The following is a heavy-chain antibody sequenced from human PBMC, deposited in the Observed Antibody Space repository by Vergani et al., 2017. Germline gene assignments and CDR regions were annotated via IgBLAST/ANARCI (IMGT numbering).Heavy chain of an antibody. CDR2: INTNTGNL. J-gene: IGHJ5*02. D-gene: IGHD3-10*01. CDR1: GYTFTSYA. Sequence: QVQLVQSGYELKTPGASVTVSCKASGYTFTSYAMNWVRQAPGQGLEWMGWINTNTGNLTYAQGFTGRFVFSLDTSVSTAYLQISSLKAEDTAVYYCARDMRLLWFGELSSFDPWGQGTLVTVSS. V-gene: IGHV7-4-1*02. CDR3: ARDMRLLWFGELSSFDP.